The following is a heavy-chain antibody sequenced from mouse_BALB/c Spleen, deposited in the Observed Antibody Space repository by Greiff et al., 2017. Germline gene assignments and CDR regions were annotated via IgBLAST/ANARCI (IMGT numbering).Heavy chain of an antibody. CDR1: GFDFSRYW. Sequence: GGSLKLSCAASGFDFSRYWMSWVRQAPGKGLEWIGEINPDSSTINYTPSLKDKFIISRDNAKNTLYLQMSKVRSEDTALYYCARPLLRLRGWYFDVWGAGTTVTVSS. D-gene: IGHD1-2*01. J-gene: IGHJ1*01. CDR2: INPDSSTI. CDR3: ARPLLRLRGWYFDV. V-gene: IGHV4-1*02.